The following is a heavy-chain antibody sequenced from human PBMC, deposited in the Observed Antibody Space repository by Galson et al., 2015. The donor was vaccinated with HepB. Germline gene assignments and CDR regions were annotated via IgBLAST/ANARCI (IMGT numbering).Heavy chain of an antibody. V-gene: IGHV1-2*06. CDR2: INPNGGGR. D-gene: IGHD3-16*01. CDR3: ARDKGEAALGY. Sequence: SVKVSCKASGYTFTDNYIHWVRQAPGQGLEWMGRINPNGGGRDIAPKFQGRVTMTRDTSIITAYMDLSRLRSDDTAVYYCARDKGEAALGYWGQGTLVTASS. CDR1: GYTFTDNY. J-gene: IGHJ4*02.